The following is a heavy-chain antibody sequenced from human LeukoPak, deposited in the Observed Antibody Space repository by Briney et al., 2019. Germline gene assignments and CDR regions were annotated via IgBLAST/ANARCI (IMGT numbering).Heavy chain of an antibody. CDR3: SKYKVGRLGGLSLSPDAFVI. D-gene: IGHD3-16*02. Sequence: PGRSLRLSCAASGFTLDDYAMRWVRQAPGKGLEWVSGISWNGGSINYADSVKGRFTISRDNAKNSLYLQMNSLRAEDTALYYCSKYKVGRLGGLSLSPDAFVIWGQGAMVTVSS. V-gene: IGHV3-9*01. CDR1: GFTLDDYA. CDR2: ISWNGGSI. J-gene: IGHJ3*02.